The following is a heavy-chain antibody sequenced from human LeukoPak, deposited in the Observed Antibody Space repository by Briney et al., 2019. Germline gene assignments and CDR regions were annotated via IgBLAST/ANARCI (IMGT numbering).Heavy chain of an antibody. D-gene: IGHD3-22*01. J-gene: IGHJ4*02. CDR1: GGSFSGYY. CDR3: ARGRGSGYYDY. Sequence: SETLSLTCAVYGGSFSGYYWSWIRQPPGKGLEWIGEINHSGSTNYNPSLKSRVTISVDTSKNQFSLKLSSVTAADAAVYYCARGRGSGYYDYWGQGTLVTVSS. V-gene: IGHV4-34*01. CDR2: INHSGST.